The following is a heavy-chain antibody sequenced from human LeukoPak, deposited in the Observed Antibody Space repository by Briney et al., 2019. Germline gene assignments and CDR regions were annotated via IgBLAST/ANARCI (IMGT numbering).Heavy chain of an antibody. CDR3: AKCLYGSSSDYYYYGMDV. CDR2: ISYDGSNK. CDR1: GFTFSSYG. Sequence: PGRSLRLSCTASGFTFSSYGMHWVRQAPGKGLEWVAVISYDGSNKYYADSVKGRFTISRDNSKNMLSLQMNSLRAEDTAVYYCAKCLYGSSSDYYYYGMDVWGQGTTVTVSS. V-gene: IGHV3-30*18. J-gene: IGHJ6*02. D-gene: IGHD6-6*01.